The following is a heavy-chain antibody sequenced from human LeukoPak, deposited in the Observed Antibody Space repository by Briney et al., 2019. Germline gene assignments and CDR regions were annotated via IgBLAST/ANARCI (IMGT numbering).Heavy chain of an antibody. D-gene: IGHD3-10*01. CDR3: ARVTHGSGSYYIDY. J-gene: IGHJ4*02. Sequence: ASVKVSCKASGYTFTGYYMHWVRQAPGQGLEWMGRINPNSGGTNYAQKFQGRVTMTRDTSISTAYMELSRLRSDGTAVYYCARVTHGSGSYYIDYWGQGTLVTVSS. CDR1: GYTFTGYY. V-gene: IGHV1-2*06. CDR2: INPNSGGT.